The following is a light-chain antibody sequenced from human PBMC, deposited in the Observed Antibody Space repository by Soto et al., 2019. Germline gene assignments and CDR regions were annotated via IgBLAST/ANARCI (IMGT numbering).Light chain of an antibody. V-gene: IGKV3-11*01. CDR3: QQRIYWPPT. Sequence: IVLTQSPATLSLSPGERDTLSCRASQNINKYLAWYQERPGQAPRLLIYDASNRATGIPARFSGSGSGTDFTLTISSLEPEDFALYFCQQRIYWPPTFGGGTKVDIK. J-gene: IGKJ4*01. CDR2: DAS. CDR1: QNINKY.